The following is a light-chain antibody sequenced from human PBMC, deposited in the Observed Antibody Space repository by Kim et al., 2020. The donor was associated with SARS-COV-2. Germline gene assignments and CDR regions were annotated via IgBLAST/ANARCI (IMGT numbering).Light chain of an antibody. CDR2: RNN. CDR3: SAWDDSLSGV. V-gene: IGLV1-47*01. Sequence: ELTQPPSASGTPGQRVTISCSGSSSNIGSNYVYWYQQLPGTAPKLLIYRNNQRPSGVPDRFSGSKSGTSASLAISGLRSEDEADYYCSAWDDSLSGVF. CDR1: SSNIGSNY. J-gene: IGLJ3*02.